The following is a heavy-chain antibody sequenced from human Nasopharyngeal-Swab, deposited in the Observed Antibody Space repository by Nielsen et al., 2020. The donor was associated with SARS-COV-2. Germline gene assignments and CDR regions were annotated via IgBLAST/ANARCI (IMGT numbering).Heavy chain of an antibody. V-gene: IGHV4-30-2*02. CDR2: IYHSGST. CDR1: GGSISSGGYS. J-gene: IGHJ4*02. CDR3: ARTMVRGVIDY. D-gene: IGHD3-10*01. Sequence: SETLSLTCAVSGGSISSGGYSWSWIRQPPGKGPEWIGYIYHSGSTYYNPSLKSRVTISVDTSKNQFSLKLSSVTAADTAVYYCARTMVRGVIDYWGQGTLVTVSS.